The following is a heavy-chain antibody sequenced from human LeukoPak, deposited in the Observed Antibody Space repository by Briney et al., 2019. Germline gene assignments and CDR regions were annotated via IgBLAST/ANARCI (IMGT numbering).Heavy chain of an antibody. CDR2: TIPIFGTA. Sequence: SGKVASKAAARTFSSYATGWERHAPGQGREWMGGTIPIFGTANYAQKFQGRVTITTDESTSTAYMELSSLRSEDTAVYYCARENHEDYSSSWYNAPRLNYYMDVWGKGTTVTVSS. V-gene: IGHV1-69*05. D-gene: IGHD6-13*01. CDR1: ARTFSSYA. J-gene: IGHJ6*03. CDR3: ARENHEDYSSSWYNAPRLNYYMDV.